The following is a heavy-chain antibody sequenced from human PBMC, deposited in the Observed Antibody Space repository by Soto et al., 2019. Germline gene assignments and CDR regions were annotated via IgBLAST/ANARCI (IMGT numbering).Heavy chain of an antibody. CDR3: ARDHPIYDSRGSYRPYWYFDL. J-gene: IGHJ2*01. CDR2: ISYSGST. Sequence: QVQLQESGPGLVKPPQTLSLTCTVSGGSISSGNYYWSWIRQPPGKGLEWIGYISYSGSTYYNPSLQSRVTLSVDTSKSQFSLKLSSVTAADTAVYFCARDHPIYDSRGSYRPYWYFDLWGRGTLVTVSS. V-gene: IGHV4-30-4*01. CDR1: GGSISSGNYY. D-gene: IGHD3-22*01.